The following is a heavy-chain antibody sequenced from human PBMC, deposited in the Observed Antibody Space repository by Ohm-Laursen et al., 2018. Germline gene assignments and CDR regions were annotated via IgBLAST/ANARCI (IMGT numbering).Heavy chain of an antibody. V-gene: IGHV1-46*01. Sequence: ASVKVSCKVSGYTLTELSMHWVRQAPGQGLEWMGIINPSGGSTSYAQKFQGRVTMTRDTSTSTVYMELSSLRSEDTAVYYCARDDSSGYAFDYWGQGTLVTVSS. CDR3: ARDDSSGYAFDY. D-gene: IGHD3-22*01. CDR1: GYTLTELS. J-gene: IGHJ4*02. CDR2: INPSGGST.